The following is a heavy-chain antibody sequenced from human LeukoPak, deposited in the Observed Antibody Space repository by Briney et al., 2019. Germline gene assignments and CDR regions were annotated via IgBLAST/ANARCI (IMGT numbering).Heavy chain of an antibody. CDR3: ARLATGDLFDY. V-gene: IGHV4-34*01. D-gene: IGHD4-17*01. CDR1: GGSFSGYY. Sequence: SETLSLTCAVYGGSFSGYYWSWIRQPPGEGLEWIGEINHSGSTNYNPSLKSRVTISVDTSKNQFSLKLSSVTAADTAVYYCARLATGDLFDYWGQGTLVTVSS. CDR2: INHSGST. J-gene: IGHJ4*02.